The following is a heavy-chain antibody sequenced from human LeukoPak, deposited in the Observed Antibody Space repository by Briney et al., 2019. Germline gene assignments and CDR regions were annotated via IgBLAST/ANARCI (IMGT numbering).Heavy chain of an antibody. CDR3: AKSDHGFWTGYKR. CDR2: ITASGDST. J-gene: IGHJ4*02. Sequence: PGGSLRLSCAASGFXFSSYAISWVRQAPGKGREWLSAITASGDSTYYVDSVKGRFTISRDNSKNTLFLQMNSPRADDTAVYYCAKSDHGFWTGYKRWGQGTLVTVSS. V-gene: IGHV3-23*01. D-gene: IGHD3/OR15-3a*01. CDR1: GFXFSSYA.